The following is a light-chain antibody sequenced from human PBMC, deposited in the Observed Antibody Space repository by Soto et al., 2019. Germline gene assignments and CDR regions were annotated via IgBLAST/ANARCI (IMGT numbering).Light chain of an antibody. CDR2: DAS. CDR1: HSVSSY. J-gene: IGKJ1*01. CDR3: QQYGDSPVT. Sequence: EIVMTQSPGTLSLSPGERATLSCRASHSVSSYLAWYQQKPGQAPRLLISDASDRATGIPDRFSGSGSGTDFTLTISRLLPEDFAVYYCQQYGDSPVTFGQGTKVDIK. V-gene: IGKV3-20*01.